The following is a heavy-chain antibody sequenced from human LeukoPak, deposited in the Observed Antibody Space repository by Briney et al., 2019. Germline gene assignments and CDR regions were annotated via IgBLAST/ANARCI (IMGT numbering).Heavy chain of an antibody. D-gene: IGHD3-3*01. CDR1: GFTFSKAW. V-gene: IGHV3-15*05. CDR2: IKRESNGGTT. CDR3: TAEIYDLWSGYDH. J-gene: IGHJ4*02. Sequence: PGGSLRLSCAASGFTFSKAWMSWVRQVPGKGLEWIGRIKRESNGGTTDTAPPVEGRFSISRDDSKNMVYLEMNSLKTEDTALYYCTAEIYDLWSGYDHWGQGALVTVSS.